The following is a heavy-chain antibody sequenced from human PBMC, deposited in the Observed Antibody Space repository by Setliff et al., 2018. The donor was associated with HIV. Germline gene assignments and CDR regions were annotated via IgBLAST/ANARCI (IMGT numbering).Heavy chain of an antibody. CDR3: ARGKGVGGVIITGGLDV. J-gene: IGHJ6*02. D-gene: IGHD3-10*01. Sequence: ASVKVSCKPSGHTFSSSDIHWVRRATGQGLEWMGWMNPNSGVTGYALKFHDRVTMTRDTSITTLYMELSSLTSEDTAVYYCARGKGVGGVIITGGLDVWGQGTTVTVSS. CDR1: GHTFSSSD. CDR2: MNPNSGVT. V-gene: IGHV1-8*02.